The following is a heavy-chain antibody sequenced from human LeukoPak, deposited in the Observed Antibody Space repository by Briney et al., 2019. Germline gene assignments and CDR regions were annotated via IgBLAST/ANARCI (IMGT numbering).Heavy chain of an antibody. CDR2: IYYSGST. CDR3: ARDQDGSGSYNY. J-gene: IGHJ4*02. CDR1: GGSISSYY. Sequence: PPETLSLTCTVSGGSISSYYWSWIRQPPGKGLEWIGYIYYSGSTNYNPSLKSRVTISVDTSKNQFSLKLSSVTAADTAVYYCARDQDGSGSYNYWGQGTLVTVSS. V-gene: IGHV4-59*01. D-gene: IGHD1-26*01.